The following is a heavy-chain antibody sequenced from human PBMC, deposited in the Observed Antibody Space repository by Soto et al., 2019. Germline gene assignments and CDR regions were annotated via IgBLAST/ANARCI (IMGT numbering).Heavy chain of an antibody. Sequence: LRLSCAASGFTFSSYAMSWVRQTPGKGLEWVSGISGSGGRTYYAVSVKGRFTISRDNSNNTLSLQMHILRVEDTAVYFCAKGGYYSLFDIWGQGTVVTVS. V-gene: IGHV3-23*01. CDR3: AKGGYYSLFDI. CDR2: ISGSGGRT. J-gene: IGHJ3*02. CDR1: GFTFSSYA. D-gene: IGHD3-16*01.